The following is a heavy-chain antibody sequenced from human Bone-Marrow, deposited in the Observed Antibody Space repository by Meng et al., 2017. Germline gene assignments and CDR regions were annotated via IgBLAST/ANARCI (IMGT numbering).Heavy chain of an antibody. CDR2: IYYSGST. D-gene: IGHD3-22*01. V-gene: IGHV4-59*01. J-gene: IGHJ4*02. CDR1: GGSISSYY. CDR3: ARVLYGSGYYFLDY. Sequence: SETLSSTCTVPGGSISSYYWSWIRQPPGKGLEWIGYIYYSGSTNYNPSLKSRVTISVDTSKNQFSLKLSSVTAADTAVYYCARVLYGSGYYFLDYWGQGTLVTVSS.